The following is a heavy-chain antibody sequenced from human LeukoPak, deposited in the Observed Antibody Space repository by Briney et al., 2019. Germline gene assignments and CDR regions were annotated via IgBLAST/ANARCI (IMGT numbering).Heavy chain of an antibody. CDR1: GVSISAYY. V-gene: IGHV4-4*07. CDR2: IYTSGIT. Sequence: SETLSLTCTVSGVSISAYYWTWIRQPAGKGLEWIGRIYTSGITNYNPSLESRLAMSLDTSKNQISLRLSSVTAADTAVYYCARKDGDFWGQGTLVTVSS. CDR3: ARKDGDF. J-gene: IGHJ4*02.